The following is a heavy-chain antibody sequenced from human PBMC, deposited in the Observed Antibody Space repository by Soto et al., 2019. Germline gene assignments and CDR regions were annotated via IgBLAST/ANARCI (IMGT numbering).Heavy chain of an antibody. CDR2: IYYSGST. CDR3: ARGEQLVPSPIYYFDY. CDR1: GGSISGYY. D-gene: IGHD6-6*01. Sequence: SETLSLTCTVSGGSISGYYWSWIRQPPGKGLEWIGYIYYSGSTNYNPSLKSRVTISVDTSKNQFSLKLSSVTAADTAVYYCARGEQLVPSPIYYFDYWGQGTLVTVS. J-gene: IGHJ4*02. V-gene: IGHV4-59*01.